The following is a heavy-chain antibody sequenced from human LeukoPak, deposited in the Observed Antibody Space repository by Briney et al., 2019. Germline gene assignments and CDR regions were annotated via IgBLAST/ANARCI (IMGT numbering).Heavy chain of an antibody. CDR3: ASEAYCNGNRCSLQRVAS. CDR2: IDPSSGAT. D-gene: IGHD2-15*01. CDR1: GYTFTSYY. V-gene: IGHV1-2*02. Sequence: ASVKVSCKASGYTFTSYYMHWVRQAPGQGLEWLGWIDPSSGATKYALKFQGRITINRDTYIGTAYMELTNLKSDDTAIYYCASEAYCNGNRCSLQRVASWGQGTLVTVSS. J-gene: IGHJ4*02.